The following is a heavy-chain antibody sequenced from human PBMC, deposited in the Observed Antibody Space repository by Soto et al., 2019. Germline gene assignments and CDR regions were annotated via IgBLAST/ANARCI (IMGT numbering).Heavy chain of an antibody. D-gene: IGHD2-8*01. CDR3: ARDSTLYHWFDP. J-gene: IGHJ5*02. CDR2: ISAYNGNT. V-gene: IGHV1-18*01. CDR1: GYTFTSYG. Sequence: ASVKVSCTASGYTFTSYGISWVRQAPGQGLERMGWISAYNGNTNYAQKLQGRVTMTTDTSTSKAYMELRSLRSDDTAVYYCARDSTLYHWFDPWRQGTLVTVSS.